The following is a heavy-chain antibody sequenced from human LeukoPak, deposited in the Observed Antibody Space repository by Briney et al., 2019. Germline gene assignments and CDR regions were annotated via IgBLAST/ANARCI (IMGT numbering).Heavy chain of an antibody. CDR1: GYTFTSYY. CDR2: INPSGGST. D-gene: IGHD1-26*01. Sequence: ASVKVSCKASGYTFTSYYMHWVRQAPGQGLEWMGIINPSGGSTSYAQKFQGRVTMTRDTSRSTVYMELSSLRSEDTAVYYCVRELPESDAFDIWGQGTMVTVSS. J-gene: IGHJ3*02. V-gene: IGHV1-46*01. CDR3: VRELPESDAFDI.